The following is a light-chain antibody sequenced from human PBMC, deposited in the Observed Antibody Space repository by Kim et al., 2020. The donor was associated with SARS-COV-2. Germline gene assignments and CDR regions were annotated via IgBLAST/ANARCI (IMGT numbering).Light chain of an antibody. CDR1: SLRTYY. J-gene: IGLJ2*01. CDR2: GKN. Sequence: VALGQTDRITCPGDSLRTYYATWYQQRPEPAPILVIYGKNNRPSGIPDRFSGSSSGNTASLTITGTQAGDEADYYCNSRDSNNNVVFGGGTQLTVL. CDR3: NSRDSNNNVV. V-gene: IGLV3-19*01.